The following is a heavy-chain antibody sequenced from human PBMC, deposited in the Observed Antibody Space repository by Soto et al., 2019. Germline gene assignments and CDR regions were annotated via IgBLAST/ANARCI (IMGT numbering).Heavy chain of an antibody. Sequence: GGSLRLSCAGSGFTFSTYSMDWARQAPGKGLEWVSSISSSSSATYINYADSVKGRFTIPRDNAQNSLYLQMNSLRPEDTAVYYCARQGTSTKYYTMDVWGQGTTVTVSS. CDR1: GFTFSTYS. CDR2: ISSSSSATYI. CDR3: ARQGTSTKYYTMDV. V-gene: IGHV3-21*01. J-gene: IGHJ6*02. D-gene: IGHD2-2*01.